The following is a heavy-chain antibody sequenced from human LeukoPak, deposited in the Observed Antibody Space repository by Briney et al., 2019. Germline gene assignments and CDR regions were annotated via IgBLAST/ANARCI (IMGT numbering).Heavy chain of an antibody. CDR3: ARAPVYSGSYDNWFDP. J-gene: IGHJ5*02. CDR1: GYTFTGYY. D-gene: IGHD1-26*01. Sequence: GASVKVSCKASGYTFTGYYMHWVRQAPGQGLEWMGWINPNSGNTGYAQKFQGRVTMTRNTSISTAYMELSSLRSEDTAVYYCARAPVYSGSYDNWFDPWGQGTLVTVSS. CDR2: INPNSGNT. V-gene: IGHV1-8*02.